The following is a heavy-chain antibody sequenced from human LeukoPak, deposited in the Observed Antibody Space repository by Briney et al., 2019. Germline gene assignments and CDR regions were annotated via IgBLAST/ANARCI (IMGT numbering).Heavy chain of an antibody. CDR1: GYSISSGYY. J-gene: IGHJ5*02. D-gene: IGHD6-6*01. CDR2: IYHGGST. CDR3: ARVPHSSSSEWFDP. V-gene: IGHV4-38-2*02. Sequence: SETLSLTCTVSGYSISSGYYWGWIRQPPGKGLEWIGSIYHGGSTYYNPSLKGRVTISVDTSKNQFSLKLISVTAADTAVFYCARVPHSSSSEWFDPWGQGTLVTVSS.